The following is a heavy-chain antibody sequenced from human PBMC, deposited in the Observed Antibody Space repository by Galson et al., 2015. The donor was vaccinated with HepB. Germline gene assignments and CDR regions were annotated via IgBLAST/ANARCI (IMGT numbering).Heavy chain of an antibody. Sequence: SLRLSCAASGFTFSSYAMHWVRQAPGKGLEWVAVISYDGSNKYYADSVKGRFTISRDNSKNTLYLQMNSLRAEDTAVYYCARDPLYGDYEPGAFDIWGQGTMVTVSS. V-gene: IGHV3-30*04. CDR1: GFTFSSYA. CDR3: ARDPLYGDYEPGAFDI. D-gene: IGHD4-17*01. CDR2: ISYDGSNK. J-gene: IGHJ3*02.